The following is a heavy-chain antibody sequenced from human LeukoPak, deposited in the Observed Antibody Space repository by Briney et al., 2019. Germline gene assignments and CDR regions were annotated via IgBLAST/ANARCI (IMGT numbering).Heavy chain of an antibody. Sequence: SETLSLTCTVSGGSINGYYWTWIRQPPGKGLEWIGYISDSGNTNHNPSLKSRVSMSVGSSNTDFSLRLNSVTAADTAVYYCARVFRGAVTSNWFDPWGQGTLVTVSS. CDR3: ARVFRGAVTSNWFDP. CDR1: GGSINGYY. D-gene: IGHD4-17*01. J-gene: IGHJ5*02. CDR2: ISDSGNT. V-gene: IGHV4-59*01.